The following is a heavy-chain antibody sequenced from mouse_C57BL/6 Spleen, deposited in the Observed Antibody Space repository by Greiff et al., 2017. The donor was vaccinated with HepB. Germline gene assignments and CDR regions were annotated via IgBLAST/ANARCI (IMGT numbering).Heavy chain of an antibody. D-gene: IGHD2-3*01. CDR3: ARDGYYWFAY. Sequence: EVQLQQSGPELVKPGASVKMSCKASGYTFTDYNMHWVKQSHGKSLEWIGYINPNNGGTSYNQKFKGKDTLTVNKSSSTAYMALRSLTSEDSAVYYCARDGYYWFAYWGQGTLVTVSA. CDR1: GYTFTDYN. V-gene: IGHV1-22*01. CDR2: INPNNGGT. J-gene: IGHJ3*01.